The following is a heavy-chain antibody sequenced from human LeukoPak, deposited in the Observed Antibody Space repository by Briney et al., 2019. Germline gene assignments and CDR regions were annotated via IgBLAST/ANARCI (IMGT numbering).Heavy chain of an antibody. J-gene: IGHJ6*02. CDR2: MNPKRGNT. CDR3: ARGGSSSSYYNNYGMDV. Sequence: ASVKVSCKASGYSLTSFDINWVRQGSGQGLEWMGWMNPKRGNTGYAPTFQGRVTITRDTSIDTAFMELSSLRPDDTAVYYCARGGSSSSYYNNYGMDVWGQGTTIAVSS. V-gene: IGHV1-8*01. CDR1: GYSLTSFD. D-gene: IGHD6-13*01.